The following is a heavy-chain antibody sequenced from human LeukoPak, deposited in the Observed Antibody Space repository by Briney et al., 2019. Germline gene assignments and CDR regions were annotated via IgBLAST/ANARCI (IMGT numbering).Heavy chain of an antibody. Sequence: GASVKVSCKASGYTFTGYYMHWVRQAPGQGLEWMGWINPNSGGTNYTQKFQGRVTMTRDTSISTVYMELSRLRSDDTAVYYCAREHSWDANWFDPWGQGTLVTVSS. D-gene: IGHD2-15*01. CDR1: GYTFTGYY. J-gene: IGHJ5*02. CDR2: INPNSGGT. CDR3: AREHSWDANWFDP. V-gene: IGHV1-2*02.